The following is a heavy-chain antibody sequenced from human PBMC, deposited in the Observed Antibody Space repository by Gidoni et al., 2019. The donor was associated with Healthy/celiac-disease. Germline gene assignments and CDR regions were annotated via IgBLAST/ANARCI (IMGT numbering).Heavy chain of an antibody. CDR3: ARDRTVTTTTWGGYYFDY. J-gene: IGHJ4*02. V-gene: IGHV7-4-1*02. Sequence: QVQLVQPGSELKKPGASLKLSGKASGYTFTSYAMNWVRQAPGQGLEWMGWINTNTGNPTYAQGFTGRFVFSLDTSVSTAYLQISSLKAEDTAVYYCARDRTVTTTTWGGYYFDYWGQGTLVTVSS. D-gene: IGHD4-17*01. CDR1: GYTFTSYA. CDR2: INTNTGNP.